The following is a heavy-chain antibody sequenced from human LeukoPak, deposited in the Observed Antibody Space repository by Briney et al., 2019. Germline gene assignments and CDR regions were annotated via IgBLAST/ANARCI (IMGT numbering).Heavy chain of an antibody. J-gene: IGHJ3*02. CDR3: ARGRVYYDSTGYLI. D-gene: IGHD3-22*01. V-gene: IGHV4-4*07. Sequence: KTSETLSLTCTVSGGSISSYYWSWIRQPAGKGLEWIGHIYTSGSTNSNYSPSLKSRVTMSVDTSKNQFSLKLNSVTAADTAVYYCARGRVYYDSTGYLIWGQGTMVTVSS. CDR2: IYTSGSTNS. CDR1: GGSISSYY.